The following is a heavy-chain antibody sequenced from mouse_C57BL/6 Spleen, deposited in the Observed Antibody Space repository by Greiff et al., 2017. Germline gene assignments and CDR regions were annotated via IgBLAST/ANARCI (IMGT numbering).Heavy chain of an antibody. Sequence: EVHLVESGPGLVKPSQSLSLTCSVTGYSITSGYYWNWIRQFPGNKLEWMCYISYDGSNNYNPSLKKRISITRDTSKNQFFLKLNSVTTEDTATYYCAREGDIDYGSSYFAWFAYWGQGTLVTVSA. CDR3: AREGDIDYGSSYFAWFAY. V-gene: IGHV3-6*01. D-gene: IGHD1-1*01. J-gene: IGHJ3*01. CDR2: ISYDGSN. CDR1: GYSITSGYY.